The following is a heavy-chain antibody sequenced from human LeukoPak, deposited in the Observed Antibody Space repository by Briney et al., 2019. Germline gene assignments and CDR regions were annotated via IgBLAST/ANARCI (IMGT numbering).Heavy chain of an antibody. J-gene: IGHJ4*02. V-gene: IGHV3-11*01. Sequence: PGGSLRLSCAASGFTFSDYYMSWVRQAPGKGLEWVSYISSSGSTIYYADSVKGRFTISRDNAKNSLYLQMNSLRAEDTAVYYCARDRARYYYDRSGYWAPYWGQGALVTVSS. CDR1: GFTFSDYY. D-gene: IGHD3-22*01. CDR3: ARDRARYYYDRSGYWAPY. CDR2: ISSSGSTI.